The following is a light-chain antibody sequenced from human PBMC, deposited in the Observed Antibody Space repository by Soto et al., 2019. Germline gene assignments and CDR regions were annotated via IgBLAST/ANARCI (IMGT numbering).Light chain of an antibody. V-gene: IGKV3-15*01. Sequence: IVMTQSPATLSMSPGERATLSCRASQSLNRALAWYQQKPGQSPRLLIFGASIRATGIPARFSGSGSGTEFTLTIGSLQSEDCALYYCQQYNNWPGTFG. CDR1: QSLNRA. CDR2: GAS. J-gene: IGKJ1*01. CDR3: QQYNNWPGT.